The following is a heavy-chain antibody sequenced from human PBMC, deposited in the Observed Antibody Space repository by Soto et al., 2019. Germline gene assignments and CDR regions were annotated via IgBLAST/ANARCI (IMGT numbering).Heavy chain of an antibody. J-gene: IGHJ6*02. CDR1: GYNFTSYY. CDR2: INPSGGST. CDR3: AREDMEDKYSYYGMDV. D-gene: IGHD1-1*01. Sequence: ASVKVSCKASGYNFTSYYMHWVRQAPGPGLEWMGIINPSGGSTSYAQKFQGRVTMTRDTSTSTVYMELSSLRSEDTAVYYCAREDMEDKYSYYGMDVWGQGTTVTVSS. V-gene: IGHV1-46*01.